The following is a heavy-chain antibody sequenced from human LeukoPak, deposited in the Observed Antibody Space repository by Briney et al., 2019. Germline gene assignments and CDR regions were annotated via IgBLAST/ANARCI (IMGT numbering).Heavy chain of an antibody. D-gene: IGHD5-18*01. CDR1: GFTFSNAW. CDR3: TTDPGQLWSPLSTHFDY. V-gene: IGHV3-15*01. Sequence: GGSLRLSCAASGFTFSNAWMSWFRQAPGKGLEWVGRIKSKTDGGTTDYAAPVKGRFTISRDDSKNTLYLQMNSLKTEDTAVYYCTTDPGQLWSPLSTHFDYWGQGTLVTVSS. J-gene: IGHJ4*02. CDR2: IKSKTDGGTT.